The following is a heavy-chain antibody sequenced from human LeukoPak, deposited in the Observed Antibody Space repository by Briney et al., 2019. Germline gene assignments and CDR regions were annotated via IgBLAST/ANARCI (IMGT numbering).Heavy chain of an antibody. D-gene: IGHD4-11*01. Sequence: GGSLRLSCAASGFTFSSYWMHWVRQAPGKGLVWVSRINSDGSSTSYADSVKGRFTISRDNAKNTLYLQMNSLRAEDTAVYYCARVGDYSIINYFDYWGQGTLVTVSS. J-gene: IGHJ4*02. CDR3: ARVGDYSIINYFDY. CDR1: GFTFSSYW. CDR2: INSDGSST. V-gene: IGHV3-74*01.